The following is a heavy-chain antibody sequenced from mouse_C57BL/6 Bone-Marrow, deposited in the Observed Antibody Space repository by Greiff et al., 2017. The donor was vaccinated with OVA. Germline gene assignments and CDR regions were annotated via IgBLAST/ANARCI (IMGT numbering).Heavy chain of an antibody. CDR1: GYAFSSSW. J-gene: IGHJ2*01. CDR3: ARRGGLLSFDY. D-gene: IGHD2-10*01. Sequence: QVQLKESGPELVKPGASVKISCKASGYAFSSSWMNWVKQRPGKGLEWIGRIYPGDGDTNYNGKFKGKATLTAAKSSSTAYMQLSSLTSEDSAVYFCARRGGLLSFDYWGQGTTLTVSS. V-gene: IGHV1-82*01. CDR2: IYPGDGDT.